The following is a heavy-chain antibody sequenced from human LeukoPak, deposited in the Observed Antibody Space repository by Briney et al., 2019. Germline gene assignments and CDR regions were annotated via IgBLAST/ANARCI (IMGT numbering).Heavy chain of an antibody. CDR2: ISFDGSKK. D-gene: IGHD5-12*01. Sequence: GASLGLSCAASGFTFRSHAVHWVRQAPGKGLEWVAVISFDGSKKYYADSVKGRFTISRDNFKNTLFLQLSSLRTEDTAVYYCARGTGYDLALDYWGQGALVTVSS. J-gene: IGHJ4*02. V-gene: IGHV3-30*04. CDR1: GFTFRSHA. CDR3: ARGTGYDLALDY.